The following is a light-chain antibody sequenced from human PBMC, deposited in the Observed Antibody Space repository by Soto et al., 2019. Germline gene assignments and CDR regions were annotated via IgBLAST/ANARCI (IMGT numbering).Light chain of an antibody. CDR1: QGINTH. Sequence: EIVLTQSPATLSLSPGEGATLSCRASQGINTHLVWYQQKPGQAPRLLIYDASNRATGIPARFSGSGSGTDFTLTISSLEPEDSAVYYCQQRRAWPITFGQGTRLEIK. CDR3: QQRRAWPIT. V-gene: IGKV3-11*01. J-gene: IGKJ5*01. CDR2: DAS.